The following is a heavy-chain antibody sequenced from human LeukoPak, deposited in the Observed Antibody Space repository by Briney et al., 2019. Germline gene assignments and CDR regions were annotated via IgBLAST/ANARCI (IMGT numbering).Heavy chain of an antibody. CDR3: ARTGLVGRGARGIFGY. CDR1: GYTFTGYY. Sequence: GASVKVSCKASGYTFTGYYMHWVRQAPGQGLEWMGWINPDSGGTNYAQKFQGRVTMTRDTSISTAYMELSRLRSDDTAVYYCARTGLVGRGARGIFGYWGQGTLVTVSS. D-gene: IGHD3-3*02. J-gene: IGHJ4*02. V-gene: IGHV1-2*02. CDR2: INPDSGGT.